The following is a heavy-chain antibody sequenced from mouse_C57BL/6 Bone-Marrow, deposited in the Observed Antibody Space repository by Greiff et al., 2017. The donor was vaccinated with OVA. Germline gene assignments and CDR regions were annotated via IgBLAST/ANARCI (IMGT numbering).Heavy chain of an antibody. V-gene: IGHV1-72*01. D-gene: IGHD1-1*01. Sequence: QVQLQQPGAELVKPGASVKLSCKASGYTFTSYWMHWVKQRPGRGLEWIGRIDPNSGGTKYNEKFKSKATLTVDKPSSTAYMQLSSLTSEDSAVYYCARRGPITTVVAPPYYYAMDYWGQGTSVTVSS. J-gene: IGHJ4*01. CDR1: GYTFTSYW. CDR2: IDPNSGGT. CDR3: ARRGPITTVVAPPYYYAMDY.